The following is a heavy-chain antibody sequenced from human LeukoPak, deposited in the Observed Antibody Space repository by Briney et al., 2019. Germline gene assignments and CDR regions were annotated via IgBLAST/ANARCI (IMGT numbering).Heavy chain of an antibody. CDR2: TRNKANSYTT. V-gene: IGHV3-72*01. CDR1: GFTFSDHY. D-gene: IGHD1-26*01. Sequence: GRSLRLSCAASGFTFSDHYMDWARQAPGKGLEWVGRTRNKANSYTTEYAASVKGRFTISRDDSKNSLYLQMNSLKTEDTAVYYCASEMGAQDYWGQGTLVTVSS. CDR3: ASEMGAQDY. J-gene: IGHJ4*02.